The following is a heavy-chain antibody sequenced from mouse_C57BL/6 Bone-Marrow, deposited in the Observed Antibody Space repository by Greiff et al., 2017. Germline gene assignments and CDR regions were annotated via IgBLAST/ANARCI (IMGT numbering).Heavy chain of an antibody. D-gene: IGHD2-3*01. CDR1: GYTFTSYW. CDR3: ARDGYHWYFDV. J-gene: IGHJ1*03. V-gene: IGHV1-50*01. CDR2: IDPSDSYT. Sequence: QVQLQQPGAELVKPGASVKLSCKASGYTFTSYWMQWVKQRPGQGLEWIGGIDPSDSYTNYNQKFKGKATLTVDTSSSTAYMQLSSLTSEDAAVYYCARDGYHWYFDVWGTGTTVTVSS.